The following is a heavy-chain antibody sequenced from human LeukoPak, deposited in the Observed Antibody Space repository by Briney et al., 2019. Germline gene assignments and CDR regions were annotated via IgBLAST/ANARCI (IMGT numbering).Heavy chain of an antibody. Sequence: KPSETLSLTCAVYGGSFSNYYWSWIRQPPGKGLGWIGEINHSGSTHYNPSLKSRVTISVDTSKKQFSLKLSSVTAADTAVYYCARGSRQWLGNYYYYYMDVWGKGTTVTVSS. D-gene: IGHD6-19*01. CDR3: ARGSRQWLGNYYYYYMDV. J-gene: IGHJ6*03. V-gene: IGHV4-34*01. CDR1: GGSFSNYY. CDR2: INHSGST.